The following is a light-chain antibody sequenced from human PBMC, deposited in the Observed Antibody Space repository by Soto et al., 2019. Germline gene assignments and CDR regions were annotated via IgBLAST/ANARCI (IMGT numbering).Light chain of an antibody. J-gene: IGKJ3*01. CDR1: QSVSRY. CDR3: QQRTNLPLFT. CDR2: DTS. V-gene: IGKV3-11*01. Sequence: EIVLTQSPATLSLSPGEGATLSCRASQSVSRYLAWYQQKPGQAPRLLIYDTSNRSIGIPARFSGSGSGTDFTITISSLEPEDSAVYYWQQRTNLPLFTFGPGTKVDIK.